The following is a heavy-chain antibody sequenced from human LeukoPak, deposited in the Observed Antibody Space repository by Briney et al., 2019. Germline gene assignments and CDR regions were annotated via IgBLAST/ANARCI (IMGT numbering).Heavy chain of an antibody. CDR1: GYSFDNYG. V-gene: IGHV1-18*01. J-gene: IGHJ4*02. CDR3: AGYKNGYRGCFDY. Sequence: ASVQVSCQASGYSFDNYGISEVRQAPGQGLEWMGWISAYDGNTHYAQKFQGRVTMTTAISTSTAYMELRSLRSDDTAVYYCAGYKNGYRGCFDYWGQGTRVTVSS. D-gene: IGHD5-24*01. CDR2: ISAYDGNT.